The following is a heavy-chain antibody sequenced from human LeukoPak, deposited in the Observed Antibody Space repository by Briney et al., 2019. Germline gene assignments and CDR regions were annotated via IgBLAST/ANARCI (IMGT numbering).Heavy chain of an antibody. CDR1: GYTFTSYY. CDR3: TWVYCSSSSCNNADY. J-gene: IGHJ4*02. D-gene: IGHD2-2*02. V-gene: IGHV1-46*03. CDR2: INLNGGST. Sequence: ASVKVSCKTSGYTFTSYYMHWVRLAPGQGLEWMGIINLNGGSTKYAQKFQGRATMTRDTSTSTVYIELSSLRSEDTAVYYCTWVYCSSSSCNNADYWGQGTLVTVSS.